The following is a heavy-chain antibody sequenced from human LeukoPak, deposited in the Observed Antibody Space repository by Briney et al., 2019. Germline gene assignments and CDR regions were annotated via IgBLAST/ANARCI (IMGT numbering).Heavy chain of an antibody. Sequence: PGGSLRLSCAASEFSVGSNYMTWVRQAPGKGLEWVANIKQDGSEKYYVDSVKGRFTISRDNAKNSLYLQMNSLRAEDTAVYYCARSIVYGDPAYWGQGTLVTVSS. CDR3: ARSIVYGDPAY. CDR2: IKQDGSEK. CDR1: EFSVGSNY. V-gene: IGHV3-7*01. J-gene: IGHJ4*02. D-gene: IGHD4-17*01.